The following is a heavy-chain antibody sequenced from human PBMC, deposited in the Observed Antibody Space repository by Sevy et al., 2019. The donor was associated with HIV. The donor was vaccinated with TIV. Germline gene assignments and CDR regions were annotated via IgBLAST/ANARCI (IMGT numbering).Heavy chain of an antibody. Sequence: GGSLRLSCAASGFTFSDYWMSWVRQAPEKGLEWVANIKQDGSKKYYVDSVKGRFIMSRDNDKNSLYLEMNSLRAEDTAVYYCARLKLHYDPYYFDLWGQGTLVTVSS. CDR3: ARLKLHYDPYYFDL. D-gene: IGHD3-16*01. V-gene: IGHV3-7*01. J-gene: IGHJ4*02. CDR2: IKQDGSKK. CDR1: GFTFSDYW.